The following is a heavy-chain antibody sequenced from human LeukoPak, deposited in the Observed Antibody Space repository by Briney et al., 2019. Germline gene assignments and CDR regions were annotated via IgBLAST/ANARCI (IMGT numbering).Heavy chain of an antibody. J-gene: IGHJ3*02. CDR2: VSAYNGNT. Sequence: GASVKVSCKASGYTFTSYGISWVRQAPGQGLEWMGWVSAYNGNTNYAQKLQGRVTMTTDTSTSTAYMEVRSLRSDDTAMYYCARAAPDSKFAFDIWGQGTMVTVSS. CDR3: ARAAPDSKFAFDI. V-gene: IGHV1-18*01. CDR1: GYTFTSYG.